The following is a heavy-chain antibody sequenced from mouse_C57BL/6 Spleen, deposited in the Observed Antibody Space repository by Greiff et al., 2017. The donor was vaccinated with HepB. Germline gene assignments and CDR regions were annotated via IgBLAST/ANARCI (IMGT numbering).Heavy chain of an antibody. V-gene: IGHV3-6*01. J-gene: IGHJ4*01. CDR2: ISYDGSN. Sequence: DVQLQESGPGLVKPSQSLSLTCSVTGYSITSGYYWNWIRQFPGNKLEWMGYISYDGSNNYNPSLKNRISITRDTSKNQFFLKLNSVTTEDTATYDCARGRYYYGSNPYAMDYWGQGTSVTVSS. D-gene: IGHD1-1*01. CDR1: GYSITSGYY. CDR3: ARGRYYYGSNPYAMDY.